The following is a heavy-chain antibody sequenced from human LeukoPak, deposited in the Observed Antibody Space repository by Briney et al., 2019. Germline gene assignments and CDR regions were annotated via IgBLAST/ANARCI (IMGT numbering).Heavy chain of an antibody. CDR2: MNPHSESV. J-gene: IGHJ5*02. Sequence: WASVKVSCKASGYTFTSSDINWLRQATGQGLEWMGWMNPHSESVGYAQKFQGRVIMTWDTSMSTAYMELSSLTSDDTAVYYCVRVPQRVPHNWFDPWGQGTLVTVSS. CDR3: VRVPQRVPHNWFDP. D-gene: IGHD1-1*01. CDR1: GYTFTSSD. V-gene: IGHV1-8*01.